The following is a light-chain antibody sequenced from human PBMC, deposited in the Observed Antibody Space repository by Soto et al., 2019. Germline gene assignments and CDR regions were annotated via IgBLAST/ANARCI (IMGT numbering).Light chain of an antibody. J-gene: IGKJ3*01. CDR2: DAS. V-gene: IGKV3-11*01. Sequence: EIVLTQSPVTLSLSPGDRATLSCRASQTVSTYLAWYQQKPGQAPRLLIYDASNRATGIPARFSGSGSGTDFTLTISNLEPEDFAVYYCQHRRTFGPGTKVDIK. CDR1: QTVSTY. CDR3: QHRRT.